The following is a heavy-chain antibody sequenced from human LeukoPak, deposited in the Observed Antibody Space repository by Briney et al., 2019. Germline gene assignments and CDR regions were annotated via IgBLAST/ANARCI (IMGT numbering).Heavy chain of an antibody. CDR3: AEVESSYCRI. CDR1: GLTFGNYG. Sequence: GGSLRLSCVASGLTFGNYGMNWVRQAPGKGLEWVSSIGGGGYTTYYVDSVRGRFTISRDNSKNSMYLQMSSLRAEDTAIYYCAEVESSYCRIWGQGTLVTVSS. D-gene: IGHD3-10*01. CDR2: IGGGGYTT. V-gene: IGHV3-23*01. J-gene: IGHJ4*02.